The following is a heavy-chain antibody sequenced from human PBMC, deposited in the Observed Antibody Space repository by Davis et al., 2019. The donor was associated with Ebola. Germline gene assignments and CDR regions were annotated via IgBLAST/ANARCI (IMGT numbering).Heavy chain of an antibody. Sequence: PGGSLRLSCAASGFTFSSYAMHWVRQAPGKGLEWVAVISYDGSNKYYADSVKGRFTISRDNSKNTLYLQMNSLRAEDTAVYYCARAVARKRWLQAHFDYWGQGTLVTVSS. J-gene: IGHJ4*02. CDR3: ARAVARKRWLQAHFDY. CDR1: GFTFSSYA. D-gene: IGHD5-24*01. V-gene: IGHV3-30-3*01. CDR2: ISYDGSNK.